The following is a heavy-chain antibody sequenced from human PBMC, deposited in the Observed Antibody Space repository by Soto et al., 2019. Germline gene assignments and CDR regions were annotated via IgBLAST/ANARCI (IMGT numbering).Heavy chain of an antibody. D-gene: IGHD2-15*01. J-gene: IGHJ6*02. CDR3: AGWSGVGVAGMDV. V-gene: IGHV4-30-4*01. CDR1: GGSINSGDYY. Sequence: QVQLQESGPRLVKSSQTLYLTCTVSGGSINSGDYYWSWIRQSPGKGLEWVGYMYYSGITDYNASLKSRITMSMDTPKNQFSLKLTSVTAADRAVYFGAGWSGVGVAGMDVWGQGTTVTVSS. CDR2: MYYSGIT.